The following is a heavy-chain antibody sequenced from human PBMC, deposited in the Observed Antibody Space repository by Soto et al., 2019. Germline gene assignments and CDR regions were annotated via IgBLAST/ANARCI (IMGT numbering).Heavy chain of an antibody. CDR3: AREDYYDTGYYVV. Sequence: SETLSLTCTVPGRSMSGYYWSWIRQPAGERLEWIGRIYTSGTTDFNPSLKGRVTMSVDTSKNQFSLKLTSVTAADTALYYCAREDYYDTGYYVVWGQGTQVTVSS. CDR1: GRSMSGYY. D-gene: IGHD3-9*01. V-gene: IGHV4-4*07. J-gene: IGHJ4*02. CDR2: IYTSGTT.